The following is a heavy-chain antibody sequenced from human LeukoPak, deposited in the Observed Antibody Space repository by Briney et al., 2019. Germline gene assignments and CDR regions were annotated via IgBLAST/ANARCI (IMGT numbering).Heavy chain of an antibody. V-gene: IGHV3-23*01. J-gene: IGHJ3*02. CDR3: AKDPTTGTTTWPDAFDI. CDR1: GFTFSSYG. D-gene: IGHD1-1*01. Sequence: GGSLRLSCVASGFTFSSYGMSWVRQAPGKGLEWVSDISGSGGSTYYADSVKGRFTISRDNSKNTLYLQMNSLRAEDTAVYYCAKDPTTGTTTWPDAFDIWGQGTMVTVSS. CDR2: ISGSGGST.